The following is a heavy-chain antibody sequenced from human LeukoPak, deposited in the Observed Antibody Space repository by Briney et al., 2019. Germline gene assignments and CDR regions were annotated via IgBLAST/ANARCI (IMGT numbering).Heavy chain of an antibody. J-gene: IGHJ4*02. CDR3: ARLVPDLDYYDSSGYWGG. Sequence: KPGESLKISCKGSGYSFTSYWIGWVRQMPGKGLEWMGITYPGDSDTRYSPSFRGQVTISADKSISTAYLQWSSLKASDTAMYYCARLVPDLDYYDSSGYWGGWGQGTLVTVSS. D-gene: IGHD3-22*01. CDR2: TYPGDSDT. CDR1: GYSFTSYW. V-gene: IGHV5-51*03.